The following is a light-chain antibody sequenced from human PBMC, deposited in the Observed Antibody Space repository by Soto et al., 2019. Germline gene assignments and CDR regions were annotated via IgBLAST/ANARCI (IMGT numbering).Light chain of an antibody. J-gene: IGKJ2*01. V-gene: IGKV3-20*01. CDR1: QSVSNSY. CDR3: QQSGHSPYT. CDR2: GAS. Sequence: EIVLTQSPGTLSLSPGERATLSCRASQSVSNSYLAWYQQKPGQAPRLLIYGASSRATGIPDRFSGSGSETDFTLTISRLEPEDFAVYYCQQSGHSPYTFGQGTKLEIK.